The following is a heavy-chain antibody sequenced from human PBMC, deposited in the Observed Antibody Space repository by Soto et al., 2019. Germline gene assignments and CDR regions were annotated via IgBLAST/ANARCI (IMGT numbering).Heavy chain of an antibody. Sequence: EAQLLESGGGLVQPGGTLRLSCGASGFTFSSYAMSWVRQAPGKGLEWVSGMSSSGSSTYYADSVKARFTISRDNSKNTLYLQMNSLRAEDTAVYYCANILLYAYVDYDFDYWGQGTLVTVSS. D-gene: IGHD4-17*01. CDR2: MSSSGSST. CDR3: ANILLYAYVDYDFDY. J-gene: IGHJ4*02. V-gene: IGHV3-23*01. CDR1: GFTFSSYA.